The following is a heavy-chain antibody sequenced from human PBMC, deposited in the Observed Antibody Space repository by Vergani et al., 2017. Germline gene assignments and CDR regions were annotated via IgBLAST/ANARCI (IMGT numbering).Heavy chain of an antibody. CDR1: GFTVSSNY. CDR3: TTDLGTESSGREY. J-gene: IGHJ4*02. V-gene: IGHV3-53*02. CDR2: IYSGGST. D-gene: IGHD6-19*01. Sequence: EVQLVETGGGLIQPGGSLRLSCAASGFTVSSNYMSWVRQAPGKGLEWVSVIYSGGSTYYADSVKGRFTISRDNSKNTLYLQMNSLRAEDTAVYYCTTDLGTESSGREYWGQGTLVTVSS.